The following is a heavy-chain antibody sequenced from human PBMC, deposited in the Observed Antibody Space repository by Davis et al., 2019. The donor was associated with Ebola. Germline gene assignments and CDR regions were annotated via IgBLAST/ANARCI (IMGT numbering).Heavy chain of an antibody. CDR3: ARGYDYIWGSYHLYFDY. CDR1: GGSISSGGYY. Sequence: SETLSLTCTVSGGSISSGGYYWSWIRQPPGKGLEWIGEINHSGSTNYNPSLKSRVTISVDTSKNQFSLKLSSVTAADTAVYYCARGYDYIWGSYHLYFDYWGQGTLVTVSS. CDR2: INHSGST. D-gene: IGHD3-16*02. J-gene: IGHJ4*02. V-gene: IGHV4-39*07.